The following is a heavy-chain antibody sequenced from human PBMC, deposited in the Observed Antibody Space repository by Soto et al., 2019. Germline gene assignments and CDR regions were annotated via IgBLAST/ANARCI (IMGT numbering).Heavy chain of an antibody. D-gene: IGHD6-13*01. CDR1: GFTFSSYA. CDR2: ISGSGGST. CDR3: AKDGDIAAAGYYYYGMDV. Sequence: PGGSLRLSCAASGFTFSSYAMSWVRQAPGKGLEWVSAISGSGGSTYYADSVKGRFTISRDNSKNTLYLQMNSLRAEDTAVDYCAKDGDIAAAGYYYYGMDVWGQGTTVTVSS. J-gene: IGHJ6*02. V-gene: IGHV3-23*01.